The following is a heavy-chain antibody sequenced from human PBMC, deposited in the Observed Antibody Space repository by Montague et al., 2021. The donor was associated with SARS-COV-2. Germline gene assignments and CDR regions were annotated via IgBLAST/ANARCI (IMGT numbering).Heavy chain of an antibody. Sequence: PELVKPTQTLTLTCTFSGFSLSTSGTCVSWVRQSPGKAPEWLALINWDDDQYYSTSLKTRLTISKDTSRNQVALTMTNMDPVDTATYYCARMICTSWYREDGFDVWGQGITVTVSS. CDR2: INWDDDQ. J-gene: IGHJ3*01. CDR3: ARMICTSWYREDGFDV. V-gene: IGHV2-70*20. CDR1: GFSLSTSGTC. D-gene: IGHD6-13*01.